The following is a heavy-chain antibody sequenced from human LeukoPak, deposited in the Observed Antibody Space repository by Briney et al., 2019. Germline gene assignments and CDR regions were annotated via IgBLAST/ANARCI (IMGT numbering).Heavy chain of an antibody. D-gene: IGHD3-22*01. Sequence: GASVKVPCKASGYTFTSYGISWVRQAPGQGLEWMGWISAHNGNTNYAQKLQGRVTMTTDTSTSTAYMELRSLRSDDTAVYYCARGVPHDYYDSSGYSDYWGQGTLVTVSS. CDR3: ARGVPHDYYDSSGYSDY. CDR2: ISAHNGNT. V-gene: IGHV1-18*01. CDR1: GYTFTSYG. J-gene: IGHJ4*02.